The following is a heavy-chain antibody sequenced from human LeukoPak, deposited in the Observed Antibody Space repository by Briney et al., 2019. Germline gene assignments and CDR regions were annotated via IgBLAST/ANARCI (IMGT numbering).Heavy chain of an antibody. CDR1: GYTFTGYY. D-gene: IGHD2-2*01. CDR2: INPNSGGT. J-gene: IGHJ4*02. V-gene: IGHV1-2*02. CDR3: ARDCSSTTCYLN. Sequence: ASVKVSCKASGYTFTGYYMHWVRQAPGQGLEWMGWINPNSGGTKYAQKFQGRVTMTRDTSISTGYMELSRLRSDDTAVYYCARDCSSTTCYLNWGQGTLVTVSS.